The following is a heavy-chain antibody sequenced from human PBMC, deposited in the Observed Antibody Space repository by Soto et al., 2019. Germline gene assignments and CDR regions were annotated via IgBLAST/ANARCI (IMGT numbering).Heavy chain of an antibody. V-gene: IGHV4-30-4*01. CDR3: ARGQWWGGDSSGYYYYYYGMDV. Sequence: SETLSLTCTVSGGSISSGDYYWSWIRQPPGKGLEWIGYIYYSGSTYYNPSLKSRVTIAVDPSKNQFSLKLSSVTAADTAVYYCARGQWWGGDSSGYYYYYYGMDVWGQGTTVTVSS. J-gene: IGHJ6*02. CDR2: IYYSGST. CDR1: GGSISSGDYY. D-gene: IGHD3-22*01.